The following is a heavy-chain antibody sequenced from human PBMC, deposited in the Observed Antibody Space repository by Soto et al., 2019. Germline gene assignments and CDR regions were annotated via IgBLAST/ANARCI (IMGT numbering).Heavy chain of an antibody. CDR3: TRPVHAEKAYCGGDCYSLLSFDP. CDR2: IRSKANSYAT. CDR1: GFTFSGSA. J-gene: IGHJ5*02. D-gene: IGHD2-21*02. Sequence: EVQLVESGGGLVQPGGSLKLSCAASGFTFSGSAMHWVRQASGKGLEWVGRIRSKANSYATAYAASVKGRFTISRDDSKNTAYLQMNSLKTEDTAVYYCTRPVHAEKAYCGGDCYSLLSFDPWGQGTLVTVSS. V-gene: IGHV3-73*01.